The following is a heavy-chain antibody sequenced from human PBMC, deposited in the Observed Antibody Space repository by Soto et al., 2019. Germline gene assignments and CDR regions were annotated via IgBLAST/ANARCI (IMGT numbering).Heavy chain of an antibody. CDR2: IYPGDSNT. CDR1: GYNFTRYW. V-gene: IGHV5-51*01. D-gene: IGHD4-17*01. CDR3: ATVGVFDI. Sequence: ESLKLSCTGSGYNFTRYWIGWVRQMPGKGLEWMGIIYPGDSNTNYSPSFQGHVTISADKSISTAYLQWSSLKASDTAMYYCATVGVFDIWGQGTMVTVSS. J-gene: IGHJ3*02.